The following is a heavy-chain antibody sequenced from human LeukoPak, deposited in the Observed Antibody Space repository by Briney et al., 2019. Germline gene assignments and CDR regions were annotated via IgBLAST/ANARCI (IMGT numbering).Heavy chain of an antibody. CDR3: ARDHAPVTTGPRDYAYYYYYMDV. Sequence: AGGSLRLSCAASGFDFSSYWMHWVRQAPGKGLVWVSRINSDGSSTSYADSVKGRFTISRDNAKNTLYLQMNSLRAEDTAVYYCARDHAPVTTGPRDYAYYYYYMDVWGKGTTVTISS. CDR1: GFDFSSYW. V-gene: IGHV3-74*01. D-gene: IGHD4-17*01. J-gene: IGHJ6*03. CDR2: INSDGSST.